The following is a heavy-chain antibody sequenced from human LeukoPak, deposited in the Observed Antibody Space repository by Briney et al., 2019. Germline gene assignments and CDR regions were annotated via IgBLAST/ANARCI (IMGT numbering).Heavy chain of an antibody. CDR1: GFTFSSYG. CDR3: AKEDSSSRYSRFDY. Sequence: GGSLRLSCAASGFTFSSYGMHWVRQAPGKGLEWVAFIRYDGSNKYYADSVKGRFTISRDNSKNTLYLQMNSLRAEDTAVYYCAKEDSSSRYSRFDYWGQGTLVTVSS. J-gene: IGHJ4*02. V-gene: IGHV3-30*02. CDR2: IRYDGSNK. D-gene: IGHD6-13*01.